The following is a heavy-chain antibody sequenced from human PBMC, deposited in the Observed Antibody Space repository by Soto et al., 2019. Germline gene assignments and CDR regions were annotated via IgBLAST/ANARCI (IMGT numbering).Heavy chain of an antibody. Sequence: GASVKVSCKASGYTFTSYGITWVRQAPGHGLELMGWISGYSGDTNYAQMFQGRVTVTTDTSTSTAYMELRSLRSDDTAVYYCARVKVPAAVLGAFDVWGQGTLVTVSS. CDR1: GYTFTSYG. J-gene: IGHJ3*01. CDR2: ISGYSGDT. CDR3: ARVKVPAAVLGAFDV. D-gene: IGHD2-2*01. V-gene: IGHV1-18*01.